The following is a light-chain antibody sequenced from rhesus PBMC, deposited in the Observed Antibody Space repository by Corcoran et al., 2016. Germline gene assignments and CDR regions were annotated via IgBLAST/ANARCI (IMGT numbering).Light chain of an antibody. CDR3: QQYSSSPYS. CDR1: QGISNY. Sequence: DIQMTQSPSSLSASVGDRVTITCRASQGISNYLSWYQQKPGKAPELLIYDASTLQSGVPSRASGSGSGTNVTLTINSLQPEEFATYYCQQYSSSPYSFGQGTKVEIK. V-gene: IGKV1S21*01. J-gene: IGKJ2*01. CDR2: DAS.